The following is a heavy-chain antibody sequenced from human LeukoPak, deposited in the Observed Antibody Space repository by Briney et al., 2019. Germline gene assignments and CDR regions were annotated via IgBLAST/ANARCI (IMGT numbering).Heavy chain of an antibody. CDR1: GFTFSSYE. Sequence: GGSLRLSCAASGFTFSSYEMNWVRQAPGKGLEWVSYISTSGGIMYYTDSVKGRFTISRDNAKNSLYLQMHSLRAEDTAVYYCAAVPGGYYFYYIDVWGKGTAVTVSS. D-gene: IGHD2-2*01. V-gene: IGHV3-48*03. CDR2: ISTSGGIM. J-gene: IGHJ6*03. CDR3: AAVPGGYYFYYIDV.